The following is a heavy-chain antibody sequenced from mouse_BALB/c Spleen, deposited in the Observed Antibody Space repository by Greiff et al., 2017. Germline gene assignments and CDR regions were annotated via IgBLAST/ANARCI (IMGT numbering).Heavy chain of an antibody. D-gene: IGHD2-1*01. CDR1: GYTFTSYT. J-gene: IGHJ1*01. Sequence: QVQLQQSAAELARPGASVKMSCKASGYTFTSYTMHWVKQRPGQGLEWIGYINPSSGYTEYNQKFKDKTTLTADKSSSTAYMQLSSLTSEDSAVYYCARGRDGNLWYLDVWGAGTTVTVSA. CDR3: ARGRDGNLWYLDV. CDR2: INPSSGYT. V-gene: IGHV1-4*02.